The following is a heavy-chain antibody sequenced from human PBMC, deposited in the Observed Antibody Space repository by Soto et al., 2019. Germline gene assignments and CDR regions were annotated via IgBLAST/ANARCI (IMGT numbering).Heavy chain of an antibody. V-gene: IGHV4-31*02. D-gene: IGHD3-10*01. Sequence: QVQLQESGPGLVKPSQTLTLTCTVSDDSITGGGYFWTWIRQLPGRGLEWLGSTSYRGNTFYNPSLTSRGTISPGPSQRRVSLRVTSVTAAATAIYFCARGGSGTYNVWGQGTLVIVSS. J-gene: IGHJ4*02. CDR1: DDSITGGGYF. CDR2: TSYRGNT. CDR3: ARGGSGTYNV.